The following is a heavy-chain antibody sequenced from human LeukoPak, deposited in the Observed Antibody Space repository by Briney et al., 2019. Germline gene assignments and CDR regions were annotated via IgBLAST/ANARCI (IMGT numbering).Heavy chain of an antibody. CDR2: IIPIFGTA. Sequence: SVKVSCKASGGTFSSYAISWVRQAPGQGLEWMGGIIPIFGTANYAQKFQGRVTITADESTSTAYMELSSLRSEDTAVYYCARSTTSRPYYYGSGNYFYYWGQGTLVTVSS. V-gene: IGHV1-69*13. CDR3: ARSTTSRPYYYGSGNYFYY. J-gene: IGHJ4*02. D-gene: IGHD3-10*01. CDR1: GGTFSSYA.